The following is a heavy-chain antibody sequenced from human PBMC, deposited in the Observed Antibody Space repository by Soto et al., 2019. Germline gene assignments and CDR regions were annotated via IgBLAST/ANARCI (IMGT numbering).Heavy chain of an antibody. CDR1: GGSISSYY. CDR2: IYYSGST. Sequence: PSETLSLTCTVSGGSISSYYWSWIRQPPGKGLEWIGYIYYSGSTNYNPALKSRGTISVDTSKNQFSLKLSSVTAADTAVYYCARENYDFWSGHTTSGYMDVWGKGTKVTVSS. J-gene: IGHJ6*03. V-gene: IGHV4-59*01. D-gene: IGHD3-3*01. CDR3: ARENYDFWSGHTTSGYMDV.